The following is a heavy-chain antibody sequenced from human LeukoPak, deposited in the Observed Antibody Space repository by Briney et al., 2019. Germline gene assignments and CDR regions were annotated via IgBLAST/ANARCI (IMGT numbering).Heavy chain of an antibody. V-gene: IGHV1-2*02. CDR1: GYTFTEYY. Sequence: ASVKVSCKTSGYTFTEYYMHWVRQAPGQGPQWMGWINPNSGGTNYAQKFQGRVTMTRDTSISTVYMELSSLTSGDAAIHYCARDAPIALPGSTSDYFDFWGQGTLVTVSS. D-gene: IGHD2-2*01. CDR2: INPNSGGT. J-gene: IGHJ4*02. CDR3: ARDAPIALPGSTSDYFDF.